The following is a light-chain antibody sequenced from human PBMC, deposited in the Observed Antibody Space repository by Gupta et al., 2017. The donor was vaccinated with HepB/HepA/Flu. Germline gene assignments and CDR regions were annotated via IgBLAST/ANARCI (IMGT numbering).Light chain of an antibody. CDR2: AAS. V-gene: IGKV1-9*01. Sequence: DIQLTQSPSFLSASVGDRVTITCRASQGISSYLAWYQQRPGKALKLLIYAASNLQSGVPSRFSGSGSGTEFSLSISSLQPEDFATYYCQQVNTYPRTFGQGTKVDIK. CDR3: QQVNTYPRT. J-gene: IGKJ1*01. CDR1: QGISSY.